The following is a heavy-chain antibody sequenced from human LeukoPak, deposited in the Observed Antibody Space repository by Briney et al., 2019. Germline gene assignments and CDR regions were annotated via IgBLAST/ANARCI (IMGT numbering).Heavy chain of an antibody. D-gene: IGHD6-13*01. CDR2: IYTSGST. V-gene: IGHV4-4*09. CDR1: GGSISSYY. J-gene: IGHJ6*03. Sequence: PSETLSLTCTVSGGSISSYYWSWIRQPPGKGLEWIGYIYTSGSTNYNPSLKSRVTISVDTSKNQFSLKLSSVTAADTAVYYCGGPQLVDHMDVWGKGTTVTVSS. CDR3: GGPQLVDHMDV.